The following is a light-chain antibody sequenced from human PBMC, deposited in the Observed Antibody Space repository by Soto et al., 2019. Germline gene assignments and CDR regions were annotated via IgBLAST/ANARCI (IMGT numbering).Light chain of an antibody. CDR1: QSVSSSY. Sequence: EIVLTQSPGTLSLSPGERATLSCRASQSVSSSYLAWYQQKPGQAPRLLIYGASSRATGIPDRFSGTGSGTDFNLTISSLEPEDFAVYYCQQYGSSLVYTFGQGTKLEIK. CDR3: QQYGSSLVYT. J-gene: IGKJ2*01. CDR2: GAS. V-gene: IGKV3-20*01.